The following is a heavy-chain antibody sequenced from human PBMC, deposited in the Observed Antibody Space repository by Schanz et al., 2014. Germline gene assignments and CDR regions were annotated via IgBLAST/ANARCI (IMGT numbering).Heavy chain of an antibody. J-gene: IGHJ4*02. V-gene: IGHV4-28*01. CDR1: GYSISRRNW. CDR2: IYYSGNT. CDR3: ASVATVAYFDF. Sequence: QVQLQESGPGLSKPSDTLSLTFAVSGYSISRRNWWGWIRQPPEKGLEFIGYIYYSGNTYYNPSLKSRVTMSLDTSKNQFSLELTSVTAVDTAVYYCASVATVAYFDFWGQGALVTVSS. D-gene: IGHD5-12*01.